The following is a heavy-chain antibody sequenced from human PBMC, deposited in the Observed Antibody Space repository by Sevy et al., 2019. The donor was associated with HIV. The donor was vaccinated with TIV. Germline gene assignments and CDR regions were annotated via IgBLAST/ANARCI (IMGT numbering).Heavy chain of an antibody. Sequence: SETLSITCAVYGGSFSGYYWSWIRQPPGKGLEWIGEINHSGSTNYNPSLKSRVTISVDTSKNQFSLKLSSVTAADTAVYYCARGGDDIVVVPALSNDSSMCLDYWGQGTLVTVSS. D-gene: IGHD2-2*01. V-gene: IGHV4-34*01. J-gene: IGHJ4*02. CDR3: ARGGDDIVVVPALSNDSSMCLDY. CDR2: INHSGST. CDR1: GGSFSGYY.